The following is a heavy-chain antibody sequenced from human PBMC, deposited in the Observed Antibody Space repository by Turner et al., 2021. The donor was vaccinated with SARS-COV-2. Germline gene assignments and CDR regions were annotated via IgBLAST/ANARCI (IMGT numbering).Heavy chain of an antibody. CDR3: AKDSSGYRSYNWFDP. CDR2: ISWNSGSI. CDR1: GFTFDDYG. J-gene: IGHJ5*02. D-gene: IGHD3-22*01. V-gene: IGHV3-9*01. Sequence: EVQLVESGGGWVQLGRSLRPSWAASGFTFDDYGMHWVRQAPGKGLELVSGISWNSGSIGYADSVKGRFTISRDNAKNSLYLQMNSLRAEDTALYYCAKDSSGYRSYNWFDPWGQGTLVTVSS.